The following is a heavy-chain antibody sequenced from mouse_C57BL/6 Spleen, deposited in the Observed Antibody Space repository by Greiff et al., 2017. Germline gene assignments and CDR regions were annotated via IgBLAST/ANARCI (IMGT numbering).Heavy chain of an antibody. D-gene: IGHD2-5*01. CDR2: INPNNGGT. J-gene: IGHJ1*03. V-gene: IGHV1-26*01. CDR1: GYTFTDYY. Sequence: VQLQQSGPELVKPGASVQISCKASGYTFTDYYMNWVKQSHGKSLESIGDINPNNGGTSYNQKFKGKATLTVDKSSSTDYMELRSLTSEDSAVYYCARKSNHWYFDVWGTGTTVTVSS. CDR3: ARKSNHWYFDV.